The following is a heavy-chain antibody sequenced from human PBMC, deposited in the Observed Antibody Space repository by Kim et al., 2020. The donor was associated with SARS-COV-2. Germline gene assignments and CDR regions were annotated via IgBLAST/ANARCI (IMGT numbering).Heavy chain of an antibody. D-gene: IGHD2-15*01. CDR2: IGSDSGAL. Sequence: GGSLRLSCAASGFSFDNSAMHWVRQTPGKGLEWVSLIGSDSGALAYADSVKGRFTVSRDNAKRSVYLQMNSLRLEDTAMYFCVKDQRPKFDGSHNFEFWGQGTLVTVSS. CDR1: GFSFDNSA. J-gene: IGHJ4*02. CDR3: VKDQRPKFDGSHNFEF. V-gene: IGHV3-9*01.